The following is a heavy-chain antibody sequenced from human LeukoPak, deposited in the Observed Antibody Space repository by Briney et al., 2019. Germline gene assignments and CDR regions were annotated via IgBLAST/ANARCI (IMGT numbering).Heavy chain of an antibody. D-gene: IGHD3-9*01. CDR1: GFTFDDFA. CDR2: VTWNSGVT. V-gene: IGHV3-9*01. CDR3: AKGRVSRFFDWSIDY. Sequence: GGSLRLSCVASGFTFDDFAMQWVRQAPGKGLEWVSSVTWNSGVTGYADSMKGRFTISRDNAKNSLYLQMNSLRAEDTALYYCAKGRVSRFFDWSIDYWGQGTLVSVSS. J-gene: IGHJ4*02.